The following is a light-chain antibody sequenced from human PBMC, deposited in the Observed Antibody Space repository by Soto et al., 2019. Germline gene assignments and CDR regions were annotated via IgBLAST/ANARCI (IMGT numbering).Light chain of an antibody. CDR2: EVS. CDR1: SSDVGGYKY. J-gene: IGLJ3*02. Sequence: QSALTQPASVSGSPGQSITISCTGTSSDVGGYKYVSWYQQHPGKAPKLMIYEVSNRPSGVSNRFSGSKSGNTASLTISGLQTEDEADYYCSSYTSSSALGVFGGGTKLTV. CDR3: SSYTSSSALGV. V-gene: IGLV2-14*01.